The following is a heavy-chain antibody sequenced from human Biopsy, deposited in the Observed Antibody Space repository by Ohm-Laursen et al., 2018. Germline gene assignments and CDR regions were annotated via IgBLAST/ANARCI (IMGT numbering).Heavy chain of an antibody. CDR2: IYYSGTT. Sequence: GTLSLTCTVSGGSISSYYWNWIRQPPGKGLEWIGYIYYSGTTDYSPSLKSRVTISIDTSKNQFSLKMTSVTDADTAVYYCARATVETASFDFWGQGTLVTVSP. J-gene: IGHJ4*02. V-gene: IGHV4-59*12. CDR1: GGSISSYY. D-gene: IGHD5-18*01. CDR3: ARATVETASFDF.